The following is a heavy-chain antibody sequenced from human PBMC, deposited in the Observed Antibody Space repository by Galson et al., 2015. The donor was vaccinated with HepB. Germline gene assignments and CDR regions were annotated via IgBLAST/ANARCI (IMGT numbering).Heavy chain of an antibody. CDR1: GFTFGDYP. V-gene: IGHV3-49*03. CDR2: IRSKLYGGTT. Sequence: SLRLSCAVSGFTFGDYPVSWFRQAPGKGLEWVGFIRSKLYGGTTEYAASVKGRFIISRDDSKSIAYLQMNSLKIEDTAVYYCTSSAGVDFWSVYGEKPKYYYYGMDVWGQGTTVTVSS. D-gene: IGHD3-3*01. CDR3: TSSAGVDFWSVYGEKPKYYYYGMDV. J-gene: IGHJ6*02.